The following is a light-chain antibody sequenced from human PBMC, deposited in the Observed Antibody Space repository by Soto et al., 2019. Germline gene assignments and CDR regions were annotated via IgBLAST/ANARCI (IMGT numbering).Light chain of an antibody. CDR1: SSDVGAYNY. CDR2: EVS. Sequence: QSVLTQPASVSGSPGQSITISCTGTSSDVGAYNYVSWYQHHPGKAPKLMIYEVSNRPSGVSNRFSGSKSGNTASLTISGLQAEDEADYCCSSYTSSSTVLFGGGTKLTVL. CDR3: SSYTSSSTVL. V-gene: IGLV2-14*01. J-gene: IGLJ2*01.